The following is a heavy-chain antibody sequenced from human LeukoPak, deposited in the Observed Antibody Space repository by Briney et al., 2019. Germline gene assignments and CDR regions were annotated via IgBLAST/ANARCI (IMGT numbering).Heavy chain of an antibody. CDR1: GFTFSSYA. D-gene: IGHD6-19*01. J-gene: IGHJ4*02. CDR3: AKDRDIAVAGTDLYYFDY. CDR2: ISGSGGDT. V-gene: IGHV3-23*01. Sequence: GGSLRLSCAASGFTFSSYAMSWVRQAPGKGLEWVSAISGSGGDTYYADSVKGRFTISRDNSKNTLYLRMNSLRAEDTAVYYCAKDRDIAVAGTDLYYFDYWGQGTLVTVSS.